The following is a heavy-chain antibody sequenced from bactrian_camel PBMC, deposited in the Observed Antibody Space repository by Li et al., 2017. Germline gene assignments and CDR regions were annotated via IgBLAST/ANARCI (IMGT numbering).Heavy chain of an antibody. Sequence: HVQLVESGGGSEQAGGSLRLSCAFSGYTYRDICMGWFRQAPGKEREEVALIDSYGKTRYIGSVKGRFTVSADTAKNTLSLQMNSLRPEDTGMYYCASSVIYLLYEGSCRRPNEYNYWGQGTQVTVS. V-gene: IGHV3S53*01. CDR2: IDSYGKT. CDR1: GYTYRDIC. D-gene: IGHD6*01. J-gene: IGHJ4*01. CDR3: ASSVIYLLYEGSCRRPNEYNY.